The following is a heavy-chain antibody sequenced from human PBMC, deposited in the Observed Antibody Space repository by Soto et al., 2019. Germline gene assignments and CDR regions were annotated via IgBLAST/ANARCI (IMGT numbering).Heavy chain of an antibody. V-gene: IGHV4-59*01. CDR1: GGSISSYY. CDR2: IYHRGTT. CDR3: ASAIRRGGGFDY. D-gene: IGHD3-10*01. J-gene: IGHJ4*02. Sequence: QVQLQESGPGLVKPSETLSLTCTVSGGSISSYYWSWTRQPPGKGLEWIGYIYHRGTTHYSPSLKSRVTISADMSKNQFSLKLSSVTAADTAVYYCASAIRRGGGFDYWGQGTLVTVSS.